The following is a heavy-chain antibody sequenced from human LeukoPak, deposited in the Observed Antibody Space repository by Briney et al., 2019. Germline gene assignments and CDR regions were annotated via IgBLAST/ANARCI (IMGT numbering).Heavy chain of an antibody. V-gene: IGHV1-2*02. CDR3: ARDGGVLTAQNRDY. CDR2: INPNSGGT. J-gene: IGHJ4*02. Sequence: ASVKVSCKASGYTFTCYYIHWVRQAPGQGLEWMGWINPNSGGTNYAQKFQGRVTMTRDTSISTAYMELNRLRFDDTAVYYCARDGGVLTAQNRDYWGQGTLVTVSS. CDR1: GYTFTCYY. D-gene: IGHD3-16*01.